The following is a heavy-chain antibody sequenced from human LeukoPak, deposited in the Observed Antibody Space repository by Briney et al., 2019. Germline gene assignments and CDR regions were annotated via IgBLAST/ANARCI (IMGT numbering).Heavy chain of an antibody. CDR3: ARHGFRSHSYYDSSGYYPFDY. CDR1: GGSISSYY. Sequence: SETLSLTCTVSGGSISSYYWSWIRQPPGKGLEWIGYIYYSGSTNYNPSLKSRVTISVDTSKNQFSLKLSSVTAADTAVYYCARHGFRSHSYYDSSGYYPFDYWGQGTLVTVSS. CDR2: IYYSGST. V-gene: IGHV4-59*08. J-gene: IGHJ4*02. D-gene: IGHD3-22*01.